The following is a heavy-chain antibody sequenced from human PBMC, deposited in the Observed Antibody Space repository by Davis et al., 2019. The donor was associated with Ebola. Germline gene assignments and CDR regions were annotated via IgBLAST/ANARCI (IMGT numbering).Heavy chain of an antibody. Sequence: GGSLRLSCAASGFTFSRYGMHWVRQAPGKGLEWVAFIRYDGSNKYYADSVKGRFTISRDNSKNTLYLQMNSLRAEDTAVYYCAKGYQLLWYYYYYGMDVWGQGTTVTVSS. CDR1: GFTFSRYG. J-gene: IGHJ6*02. V-gene: IGHV3-30*02. CDR3: AKGYQLLWYYYYYGMDV. CDR2: IRYDGSNK. D-gene: IGHD2-2*01.